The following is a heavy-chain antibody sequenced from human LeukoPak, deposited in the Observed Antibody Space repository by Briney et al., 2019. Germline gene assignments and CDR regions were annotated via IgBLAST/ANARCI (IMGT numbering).Heavy chain of an antibody. V-gene: IGHV2-5*02. J-gene: IGHJ4*02. Sequence: SGPTLVKPTQTLTLTCSPSDFSVTSSGVGVGWIRQPPGKALEWLALIYWDDDKYYSTSLKTRLNITKDIPKNQVVLTMTNMDPADTAKYHCARKRSGFYSEFHFWGQGVLVTVSS. CDR2: IYWDDDK. CDR1: DFSVTSSGVG. CDR3: ARKRSGFYSEFHF. D-gene: IGHD3-3*01.